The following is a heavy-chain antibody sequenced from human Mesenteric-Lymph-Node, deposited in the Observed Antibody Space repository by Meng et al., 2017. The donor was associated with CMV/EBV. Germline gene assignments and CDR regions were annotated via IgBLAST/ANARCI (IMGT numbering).Heavy chain of an antibody. CDR2: INPSGGST. D-gene: IGHD3-10*01. J-gene: IGHJ4*02. V-gene: IGHV1-46*01. CDR1: GYIFTGYY. Sequence: ASVKVSCKASGYIFTGYYMHWVRQAPGQGLEWMGIINPSGGSTNYAQKFQGRVTMTRDTSTSTVYMELSSLRSEDTAVYYCARGLGSGSYYGLWGQGTLVTVSS. CDR3: ARGLGSGSYYGL.